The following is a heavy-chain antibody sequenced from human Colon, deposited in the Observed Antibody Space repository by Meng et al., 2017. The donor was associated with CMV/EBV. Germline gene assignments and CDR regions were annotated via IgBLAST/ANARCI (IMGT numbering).Heavy chain of an antibody. CDR3: ARDQQLVRTGDY. J-gene: IGHJ4*02. V-gene: IGHV1-2*02. CDR1: GYTFTGYY. CDR2: INPNSGGT. Sequence: CKASGYTFTGYYMHWVRQAPGQGLEWMGWINPNSGGTNYAQKFQGRVTMTRDTSTSTAYMELSRLRSDDTAVYYCARDQQLVRTGDYWGQGTLVTVSS. D-gene: IGHD6-13*01.